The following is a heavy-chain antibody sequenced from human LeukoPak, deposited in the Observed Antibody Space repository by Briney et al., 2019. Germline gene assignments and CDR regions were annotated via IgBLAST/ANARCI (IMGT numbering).Heavy chain of an antibody. J-gene: IGHJ3*02. CDR2: IKQGESER. CDR1: GFTSSSYR. D-gene: IGHD6-13*01. CDR3: ARGDSSAFDI. Sequence: GGSLGLSCAASGFTSSSYRVNWVRQAPGKGLEWVTSIKQGESERYYVDSVHGRFTISRDNAKNSLYLQMNSLRAEDTAVYYCARGDSSAFDIWGQGTMVTVSS. V-gene: IGHV3-7*04.